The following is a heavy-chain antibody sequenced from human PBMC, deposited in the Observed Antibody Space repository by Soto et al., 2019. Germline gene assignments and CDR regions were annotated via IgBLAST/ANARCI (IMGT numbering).Heavy chain of an antibody. CDR2: IVVGSGNT. CDR3: AADHYYYDSSGYSPYYFDY. V-gene: IGHV1-58*01. D-gene: IGHD3-22*01. J-gene: IGHJ4*02. CDR1: GFTFTSSA. Sequence: GASVKVSCKASGFTFTSSAVQWVRQARGQRLEWIGWIVVGSGNTNYAQKFQERVTITRDMSTSTAYMELSSLRSEDTAVYYCAADHYYYDSSGYSPYYFDYGGQGTLVTVSS.